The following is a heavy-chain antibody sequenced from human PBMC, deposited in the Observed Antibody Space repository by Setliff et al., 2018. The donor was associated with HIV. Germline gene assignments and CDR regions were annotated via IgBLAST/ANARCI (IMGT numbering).Heavy chain of an antibody. J-gene: IGHJ4*02. D-gene: IGHD3-3*01. CDR2: IHYSGSS. CDR3: ARGFRSGRIFGIDY. Sequence: SETLSLTCAVSGYSISSGYYWSWIRQPPGKGLEWIGYIHYSGSSNYNPSLKSRVSISLDTSKKQVSLKLSSVTAADTAVYYCARGFRSGRIFGIDYWGQGTLVTVSS. CDR1: GYSISSGYY. V-gene: IGHV4-61*01.